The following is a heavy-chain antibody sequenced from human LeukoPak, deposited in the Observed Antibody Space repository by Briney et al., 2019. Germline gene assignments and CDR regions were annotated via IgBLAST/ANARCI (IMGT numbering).Heavy chain of an antibody. J-gene: IGHJ6*02. D-gene: IGHD1-1*01. CDR1: GFTFSSYA. Sequence: PGGSLRLSCAASGFTFSSYAMSWVRQAPGKGLEWVPAISGSGGSTYYADSVKGRFTISRDNSKNTLYLQMNSLGAEDTAVYYCAAQLPYHFYYYGMDVWGQGTTVTVSS. CDR2: ISGSGGST. CDR3: AAQLPYHFYYYGMDV. V-gene: IGHV3-23*01.